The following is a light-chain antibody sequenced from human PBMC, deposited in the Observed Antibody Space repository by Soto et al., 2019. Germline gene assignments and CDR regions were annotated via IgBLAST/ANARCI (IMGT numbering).Light chain of an antibody. V-gene: IGKV1-27*01. J-gene: IGKJ1*01. CDR2: AAS. CDR1: QGISNF. Sequence: DIQMTQSPSSLSASVGDRVTITCRASQGISNFLAWYQQKPGKVPKLLIYAASTLQSSFPSRFSGSGSGTNFTLTISSLQPEDVATYYCQKYNSAPWTFGQGTKVEIK. CDR3: QKYNSAPWT.